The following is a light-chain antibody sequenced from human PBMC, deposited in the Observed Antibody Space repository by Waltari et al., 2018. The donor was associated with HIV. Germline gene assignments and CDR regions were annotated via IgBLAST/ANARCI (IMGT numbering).Light chain of an antibody. CDR2: DAS. CDR3: QQRGDWPFT. CDR1: QTIHTP. J-gene: IGKJ5*01. Sequence: EIVLTQSPATLSLSPGEGATLSCRASQTIHTPLAWYQQKPGQAPRLLIYDASNRASGIPVRFSGSGSGTDFTLTISSLEPEDFAIYYCQQRGDWPFTFGQGTRLEIK. V-gene: IGKV3-11*01.